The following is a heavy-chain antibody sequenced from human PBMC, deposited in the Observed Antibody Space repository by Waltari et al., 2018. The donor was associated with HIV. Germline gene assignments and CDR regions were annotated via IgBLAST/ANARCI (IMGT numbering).Heavy chain of an antibody. Sequence: QVQLVQSGAEVKKPGASVKVSCTVSRHPLSELSMHWVRQVPGKGLEWMGNFDPEDDETIYAQKFQGRVTMTEDTSSDTAYMELSSLTSGDTAVYYCATDFSGMVRAYSYYSLDVWGQGTTVTISS. D-gene: IGHD3-10*01. CDR1: RHPLSELS. CDR2: FDPEDDET. CDR3: ATDFSGMVRAYSYYSLDV. J-gene: IGHJ6*02. V-gene: IGHV1-24*01.